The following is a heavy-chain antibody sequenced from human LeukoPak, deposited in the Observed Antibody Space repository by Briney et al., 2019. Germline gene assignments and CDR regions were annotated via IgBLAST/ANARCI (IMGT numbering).Heavy chain of an antibody. Sequence: SDTLSLTCTVSGDSLSSRSYYWGWIRQPPGKGLEWIGSIYYSRSTYYNPSLKSRVTISVDTSKNQFSLKLSSVPAADTAVYYCARAPTVTFFDYWGQGTLVTVSS. CDR3: ARAPTVTFFDY. CDR1: GDSLSSRSYY. J-gene: IGHJ4*02. CDR2: IYYSRST. V-gene: IGHV4-39*01. D-gene: IGHD4-17*01.